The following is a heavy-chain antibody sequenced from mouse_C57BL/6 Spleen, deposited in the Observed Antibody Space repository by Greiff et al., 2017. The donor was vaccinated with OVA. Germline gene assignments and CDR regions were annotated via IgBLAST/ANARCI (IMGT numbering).Heavy chain of an antibody. CDR1: GYSITSGYY. J-gene: IGHJ2*01. CDR3: AREGLDYYGSSYPYYFDY. Sequence: VQLKESGPGLVKPSQSLSLTCSVTGYSITSGYYWNWIRQFPGNKLEWMGYISYDGSNNYNPSLKNRISITRDTSKNQFFLKLNSVTTEDTATYYCAREGLDYYGSSYPYYFDYWGQGTTLTVSS. CDR2: ISYDGSN. D-gene: IGHD1-1*01. V-gene: IGHV3-6*01.